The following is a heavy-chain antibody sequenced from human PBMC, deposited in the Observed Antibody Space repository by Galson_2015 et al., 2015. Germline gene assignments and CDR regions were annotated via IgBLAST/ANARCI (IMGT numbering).Heavy chain of an antibody. CDR2: IYYSGST. D-gene: IGHD5/OR15-5a*01. J-gene: IGHJ6*02. V-gene: IGHV4-31*03. CDR3: ASPLPQHHYAMGV. Sequence: TLSLTCSVSGGSISSGGYCWGWIRQHPGKGLEWIGYIYYSGSTYYNPSLKSRVTISVDTSKNQFSLKLTSVTAADTAVYYCASPLPQHHYAMGVWGQGTTVTVSS. CDR1: GGSISSGGYC.